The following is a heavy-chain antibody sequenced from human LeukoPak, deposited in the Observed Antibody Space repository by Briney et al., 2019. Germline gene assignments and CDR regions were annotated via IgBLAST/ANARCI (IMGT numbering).Heavy chain of an antibody. V-gene: IGHV4-31*03. CDR1: GGSISSYY. J-gene: IGHJ4*02. CDR3: ARAGFGYCANGVCYKFDY. D-gene: IGHD2-8*01. Sequence: SETLSLTCTVSGGSISSYYWSWIRQHPGKGLEWIGYIYYSGSTYYNPSLKSRVTISVDTSKNQFSLKLSSVTAADTAVYYCARAGFGYCANGVCYKFDYWGQGTLVTVSS. CDR2: IYYSGST.